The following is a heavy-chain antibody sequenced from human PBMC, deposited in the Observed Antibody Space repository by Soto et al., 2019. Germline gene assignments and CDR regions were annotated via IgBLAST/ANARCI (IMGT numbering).Heavy chain of an antibody. CDR1: GDSCTSYW. V-gene: IGHV5-51*01. J-gene: IGHJ5*02. Sequence: ESLKIWFKGAGDSCTSYWIGWVRQIPGKGLEWMGIIYPGDSDTRYSPSFQGQVTISADKSISTAYLQWSSLKASDTAMYYCARRLLGSGPENWFDPWGQGTLVTVSS. D-gene: IGHD6-19*01. CDR3: ARRLLGSGPENWFDP. CDR2: IYPGDSDT.